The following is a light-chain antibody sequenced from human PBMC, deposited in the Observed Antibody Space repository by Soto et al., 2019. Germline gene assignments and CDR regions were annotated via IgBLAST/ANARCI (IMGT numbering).Light chain of an antibody. V-gene: IGKV3-11*01. Sequence: EIVLTQSPGTLSLSPGQRATLSCRASESISRDYLAWYQQRLGQAPRLLIYGASSGATGIPARFSGSGSGTDFTLTISSLEPEDFAFYYCQQRNSWPLTFGGGTKVDIK. CDR2: GAS. CDR3: QQRNSWPLT. J-gene: IGKJ4*01. CDR1: ESISRDY.